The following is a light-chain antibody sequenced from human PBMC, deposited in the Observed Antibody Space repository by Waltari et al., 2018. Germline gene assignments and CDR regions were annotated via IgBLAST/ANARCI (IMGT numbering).Light chain of an antibody. CDR1: SSDLGAYNY. CDR2: DVS. CDR3: SSYISSSTLEL. V-gene: IGLV2-14*03. J-gene: IGLJ2*01. Sequence: QSALTQPASVSGSPGQSITISCTGTSSDLGAYNYVSWYQQNPGKAPKLMIFDVSNRPSVVSNRVAGSKSGNTASLTISGLQAEDEADYYCSSYISSSTLELFGGGTSLTVL.